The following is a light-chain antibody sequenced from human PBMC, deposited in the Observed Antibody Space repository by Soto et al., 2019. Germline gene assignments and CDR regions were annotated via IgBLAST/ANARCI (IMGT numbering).Light chain of an antibody. CDR3: CSYTGSTPVV. CDR1: SSDVGAYNY. J-gene: IGLJ2*01. V-gene: IGLV2-14*01. Sequence: QSALTQPASVSGSPGQSITISCTGTSSDVGAYNYVSWYQQHPGKAPKLMIYEVNNRPSGVSNRFSGSTSGNTASLTISGLQAEDEADYYCCSYTGSTPVVFGGGTKLTVL. CDR2: EVN.